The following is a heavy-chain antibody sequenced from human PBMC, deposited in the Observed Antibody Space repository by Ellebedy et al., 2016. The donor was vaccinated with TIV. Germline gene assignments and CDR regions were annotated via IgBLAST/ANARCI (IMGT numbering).Heavy chain of an antibody. Sequence: AASVKVSCKASGYTFPSYDLSWVRQAPGQGLEWMGWINPNSGGTNYAQKFQGRVTMTRDTSISTAYMELSRLRSDDTAVYYCAPHGGYVSWGQGTLVTVSS. CDR1: GYTFPSYD. V-gene: IGHV1-2*02. D-gene: IGHD3-16*01. CDR2: INPNSGGT. CDR3: APHGGYVS. J-gene: IGHJ4*02.